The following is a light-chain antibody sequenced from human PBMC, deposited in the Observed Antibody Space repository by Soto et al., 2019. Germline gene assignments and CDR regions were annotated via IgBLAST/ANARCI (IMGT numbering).Light chain of an antibody. J-gene: IGKJ2*01. CDR2: GAS. Sequence: EIVLTQSPGTLSLSPGERATLSCRASQSVSSSYLAWYQQKPGQAPRLLIYGASSRATGIPDRFSGSGSGTDFTLTISRLELEDFAVYYCLQYGSSPVTFGQGTKLEIK. V-gene: IGKV3-20*01. CDR3: LQYGSSPVT. CDR1: QSVSSSY.